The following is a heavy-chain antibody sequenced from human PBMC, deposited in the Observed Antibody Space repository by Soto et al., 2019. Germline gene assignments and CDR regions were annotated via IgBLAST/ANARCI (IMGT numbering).Heavy chain of an antibody. D-gene: IGHD3-22*01. Sequence: GESLKISCKGSGYSFAGYWITWVRQKPGKGLEWMGRIDPSDSQTYYSPSFRGHVTISATKSITTVFLQWSSLRASDTAMYYCARQIYDSDTGPHFQYYFDSWGQGPPVTVSP. V-gene: IGHV5-10-1*01. CDR1: GYSFAGYW. J-gene: IGHJ4*02. CDR3: ARQIYDSDTGPHFQYYFDS. CDR2: IDPSDSQT.